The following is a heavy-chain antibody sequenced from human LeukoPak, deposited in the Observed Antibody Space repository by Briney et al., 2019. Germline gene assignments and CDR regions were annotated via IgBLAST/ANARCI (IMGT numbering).Heavy chain of an antibody. D-gene: IGHD3-10*01. Sequence: PGGSLRLSCAASGFTFSSYGMHWVRQAPGKGLEWVAFIRYDGINKYYADSVKGRFTISRDNSKNMLYLQMNSLRAEDTAVYYCATYGSGSLPMLYFDYWGQGTLVTVSS. CDR3: ATYGSGSLPMLYFDY. V-gene: IGHV3-30*02. CDR2: IRYDGINK. J-gene: IGHJ4*02. CDR1: GFTFSSYG.